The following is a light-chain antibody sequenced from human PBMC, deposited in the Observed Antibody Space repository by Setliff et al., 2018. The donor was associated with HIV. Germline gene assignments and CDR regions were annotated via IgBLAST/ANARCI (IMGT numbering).Light chain of an antibody. CDR3: AAWDDSLSGPV. CDR2: SNN. Sequence: QFVLTQPPSASGTPGQRVTISCSGSSSNIGSNYVYWYQQLPGTAPKLLIYSNNQRPSGVPDRFSGSKSGTSASLAINGLRSEDEADYYCAAWDDSLSGPVFGGGTQLTVL. CDR1: SSNIGSNY. V-gene: IGLV1-47*01. J-gene: IGLJ2*01.